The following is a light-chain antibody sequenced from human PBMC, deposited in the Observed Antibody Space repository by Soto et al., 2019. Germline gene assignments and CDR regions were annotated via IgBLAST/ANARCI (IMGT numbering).Light chain of an antibody. CDR1: ESISSW. V-gene: IGKV1-5*03. J-gene: IGKJ2*01. CDR2: KAS. CDR3: QQYNFYPYT. Sequence: DIQMTQSPSTLSASVGDRVTITCRASESISSWLAWYQQKPGKAPNLLIYKASSLESGVPSRFSGSGSGTDFTLTISSLQPDDFATYYCQQYNFYPYTFGQGTKLDIK.